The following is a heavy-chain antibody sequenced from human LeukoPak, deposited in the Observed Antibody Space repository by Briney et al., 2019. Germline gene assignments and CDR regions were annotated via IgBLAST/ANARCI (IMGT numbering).Heavy chain of an antibody. CDR3: ARDYGDLIYFDY. Sequence: SETLSLTCTVSGGSISSGGYYWSWIRQPQGKGLEWIGYIYHSGSTYYNPSLKSRLTLSLDTSKNQFSLKLSSVTAADTAVYYCARDYGDLIYFDYWGQGTLVTVSS. CDR2: IYHSGST. D-gene: IGHD4-17*01. CDR1: GGSISSGGYY. J-gene: IGHJ4*02. V-gene: IGHV4-30-2*05.